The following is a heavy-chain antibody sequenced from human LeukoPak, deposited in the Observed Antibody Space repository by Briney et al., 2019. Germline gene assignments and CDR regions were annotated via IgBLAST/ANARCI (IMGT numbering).Heavy chain of an antibody. V-gene: IGHV3-33*01. D-gene: IGHD6-13*01. CDR2: TLFVGSNT. Sequence: GRSLTPSCAAFGSTFTRYGTHWVRQAPGKGLGWVAATLFVGSNTHYADSVEGRFTISRDTSPNTPYLQMNRLRAEDTAVDYCGRRGEIAAWYYFDYWGQGTLVTVSS. CDR1: GSTFTRYG. CDR3: GRRGEIAAWYYFDY. J-gene: IGHJ4*02.